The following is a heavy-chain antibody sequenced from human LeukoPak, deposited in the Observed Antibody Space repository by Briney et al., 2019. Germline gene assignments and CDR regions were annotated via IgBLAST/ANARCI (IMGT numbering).Heavy chain of an antibody. V-gene: IGHV4-39*01. Sequence: SETLSLTCNVSGDSTRSRTYYRGWIRQPPGKGLEWIGTIHYSGSTYYNPSLKSRVIISVDTSRNQFSLNLSPVTAADTAVYYCARRVGADNIDYWGQGTLVAVSS. CDR3: ARRVGADNIDY. D-gene: IGHD1-26*01. CDR1: GDSTRSRTYY. CDR2: IHYSGST. J-gene: IGHJ4*02.